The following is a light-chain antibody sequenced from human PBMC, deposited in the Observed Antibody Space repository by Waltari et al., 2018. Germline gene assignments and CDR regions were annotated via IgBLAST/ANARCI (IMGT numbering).Light chain of an antibody. CDR2: DTS. J-gene: IGKJ1*01. V-gene: IGKV3-20*01. CDR1: QSVGRS. CDR3: QHYVNLPVT. Sequence: DIVLTQSPGALFLSPGERATLSCRASQSVGRSLAWYQQKPGQAPRLLIYDTSSRATGTPGRFSGSGSGTDFSLAISSLEPEDFAVYFCQHYVNLPVTFGQGTKVEI.